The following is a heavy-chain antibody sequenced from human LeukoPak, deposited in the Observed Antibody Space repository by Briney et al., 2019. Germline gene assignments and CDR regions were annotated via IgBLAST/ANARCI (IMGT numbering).Heavy chain of an antibody. CDR3: ARGHSSSWYYLDY. CDR2: IYTSGST. Sequence: SETLSLTCTVSGGSISSGSYYWSRIRQPAGKGLEWIGRIYTSGSTNYNPSLKSRVTISVDTSKNQFSLKLSSVTAADTAVYYCARGHSSSWYYLDYWGQGTLVTVSS. V-gene: IGHV4-61*02. D-gene: IGHD6-13*01. CDR1: GGSISSGSYY. J-gene: IGHJ4*02.